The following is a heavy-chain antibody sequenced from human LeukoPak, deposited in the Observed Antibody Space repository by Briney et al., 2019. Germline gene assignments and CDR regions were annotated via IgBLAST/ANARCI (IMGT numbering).Heavy chain of an antibody. CDR2: INPSGGST. J-gene: IGHJ3*02. CDR3: ARDWRPVESAVAGIDAFDI. V-gene: IGHV1-46*01. D-gene: IGHD6-19*01. CDR1: GYTFTSYY. Sequence: GASVKVSCKASGYTFTSYYMHWVRQAPGQGLEWMGIINPSGGSTSYAQKFQGRVTMTRDTSTSTVYMELSSLRSEDTAVYYCARDWRPVESAVAGIDAFDIWGQGTMVTVSS.